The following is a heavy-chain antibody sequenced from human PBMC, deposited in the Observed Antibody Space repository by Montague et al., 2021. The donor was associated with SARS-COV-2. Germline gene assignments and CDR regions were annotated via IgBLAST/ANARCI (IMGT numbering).Heavy chain of an antibody. Sequence: SETLSLTCTVSGGSISSSNYYWGWIRQPPGKGLEWIGSIYYSGTTYYXPSLQSRVTISVDTSKKQFSLKLSSVTAADTAVYYCARETYTSGWFPQFDCWGQGTLVTVSS. CDR1: GGSISSSNYY. V-gene: IGHV4-39*01. J-gene: IGHJ4*02. D-gene: IGHD6-19*01. CDR3: ARETYTSGWFPQFDC. CDR2: IYYSGTT.